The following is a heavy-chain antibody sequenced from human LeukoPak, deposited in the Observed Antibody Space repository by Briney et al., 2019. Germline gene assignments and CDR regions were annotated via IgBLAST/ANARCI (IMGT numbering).Heavy chain of an antibody. Sequence: SVNDALQPSGSTFTNCYIHWGRQAPGQGLEWMGWISPNSGGTNYAQNFQGRVTLTRSTSITTAYLELSRLTSDAAAVYYCATAATSYCIDYWHQGTRVTVSS. D-gene: IGHD1-26*01. CDR3: ATAATSYCIDY. V-gene: IGHV1-2*02. J-gene: IGHJ4*02. CDR1: GSTFTNCY. CDR2: ISPNSGGT.